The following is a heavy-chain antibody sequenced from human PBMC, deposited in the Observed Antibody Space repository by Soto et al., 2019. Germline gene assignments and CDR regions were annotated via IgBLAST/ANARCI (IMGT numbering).Heavy chain of an antibody. V-gene: IGHV3-21*02. CDR3: ARGTGDYDFWSDYHATDHFDY. J-gene: IGHJ4*02. Sequence: EVQLVESGGGLVKPGGSLRLSCAASGFTFSSYSMNWVRQAPGKGLEWVSSISSSSSYIYYADSVKGRYTISRDNAKNSLYLQMNSLRAEDTAVYYCARGTGDYDFWSDYHATDHFDYWGQGTLVTVSS. CDR1: GFTFSSYS. D-gene: IGHD3-3*01. CDR2: ISSSSSYI.